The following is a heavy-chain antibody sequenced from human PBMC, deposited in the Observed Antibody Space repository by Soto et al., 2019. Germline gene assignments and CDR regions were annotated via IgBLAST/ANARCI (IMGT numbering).Heavy chain of an antibody. CDR1: GGSINNYY. V-gene: IGHV4-4*07. Sequence: PSETLSLTCSVSGGSINNYYWSWVRQAAGKGLEWIGRIYTSENTNYNPSLKSRVTMSVDTSKNQFSLKLSSVTAAATAVYYCASGFAYYYDGSYYFDYWGQGTLITVSS. CDR3: ASGFAYYYDGSYYFDY. D-gene: IGHD3-22*01. CDR2: IYTSENT. J-gene: IGHJ4*02.